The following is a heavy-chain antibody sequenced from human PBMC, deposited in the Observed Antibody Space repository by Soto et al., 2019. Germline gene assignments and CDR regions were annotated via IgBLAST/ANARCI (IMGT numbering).Heavy chain of an antibody. CDR2: INTDGSST. Sequence: GGSLRLSCAASGFTFSRYWMHWVRQAPGKGLVWVSRINTDGSSTSYADSVKGRFTVSRDNAKNTLYLQMNSLRAEDTAVYYCARDPTHDSDYDSGGWGQGTLVTVSS. CDR3: ARDPTHDSDYDSGG. CDR1: GFTFSRYW. V-gene: IGHV3-74*01. D-gene: IGHD5-12*01. J-gene: IGHJ4*02.